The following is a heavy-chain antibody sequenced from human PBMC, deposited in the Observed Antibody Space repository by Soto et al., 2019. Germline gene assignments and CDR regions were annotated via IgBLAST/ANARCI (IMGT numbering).Heavy chain of an antibody. D-gene: IGHD2-15*01. CDR1: GGSFSGYY. J-gene: IGHJ6*02. Sequence: SETLSLTCAVYGGSFSGYYWSWIRQPPGKGLEWIGEINHSGSTHYNPSLKSRVTISVDTSKNQFSLRLSSVTAADTAVYYCARFLGGNAVWSYYYYGMDVWGQGTMVTVSS. CDR2: INHSGST. CDR3: ARFLGGNAVWSYYYYGMDV. V-gene: IGHV4-34*01.